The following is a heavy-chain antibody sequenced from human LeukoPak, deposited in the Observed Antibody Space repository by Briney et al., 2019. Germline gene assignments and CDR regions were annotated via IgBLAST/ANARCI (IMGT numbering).Heavy chain of an antibody. J-gene: IGHJ2*01. Sequence: SETLSLTCAVSGYSISSGYYWGWIRQPPGKGLEWIGSIYYSGSTYYIPSLKSRVTISVDTSKNQLSLKLSFVTAADTAVYFCERHGRKGGGNYYVWYFDLWGRGTLVTVSS. CDR2: IYYSGST. CDR1: GYSISSGYY. CDR3: ERHGRKGGGNYYVWYFDL. V-gene: IGHV4-38-2*01. D-gene: IGHD1-26*01.